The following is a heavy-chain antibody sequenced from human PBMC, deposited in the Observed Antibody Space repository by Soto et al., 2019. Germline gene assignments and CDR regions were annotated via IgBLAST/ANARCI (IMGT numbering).Heavy chain of an antibody. J-gene: IGHJ4*02. V-gene: IGHV1-3*05. CDR1: GYTFTSYA. CDR3: VRSILGVTALAY. CDR2: INAGNGNT. D-gene: IGHD2-21*02. Sequence: QVQLVQSGAEEKKPGASVKVSCKASGYTFTSYAMHWVRQAPGQRLEWMGWINAGNGNTKYSQKFQGRVTITRDTSAGTAYRELGGLRSEDRCVYSCVRSILGVTALAYWGQGTLVTVPS.